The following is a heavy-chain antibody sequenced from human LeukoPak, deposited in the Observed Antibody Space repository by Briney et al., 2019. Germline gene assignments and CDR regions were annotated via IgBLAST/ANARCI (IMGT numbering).Heavy chain of an antibody. D-gene: IGHD6-19*01. V-gene: IGHV3-23*01. Sequence: GGSLRLSCAASGFTFSSYAMSWVRQAPGKGLEWVSAISGSGGSTYYADSVKGRFTISRDNSKNTLYLQMNSLRAEDTAVYYCEKTCVGGWAYFDYWGQGTLVTVSS. J-gene: IGHJ4*02. CDR2: ISGSGGST. CDR3: EKTCVGGWAYFDY. CDR1: GFTFSSYA.